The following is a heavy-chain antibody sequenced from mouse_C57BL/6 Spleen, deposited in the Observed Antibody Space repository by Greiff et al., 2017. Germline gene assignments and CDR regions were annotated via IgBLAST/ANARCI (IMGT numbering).Heavy chain of an antibody. CDR1: GYAFSSSW. Sequence: QVQLQQSGPELVKPGASVKISCKASGYAFSSSWMNWVKQRPGKGLEWIGRIYPGDGDTNYNGKFKGKATLTADKSSSTAYMQLSSLTSEDSAVYFCARWITTVVVPFDYWGQGTTLTGSS. J-gene: IGHJ2*01. CDR2: IYPGDGDT. D-gene: IGHD1-1*01. CDR3: ARWITTVVVPFDY. V-gene: IGHV1-82*01.